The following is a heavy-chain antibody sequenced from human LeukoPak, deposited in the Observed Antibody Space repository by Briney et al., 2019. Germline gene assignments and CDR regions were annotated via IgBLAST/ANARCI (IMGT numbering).Heavy chain of an antibody. J-gene: IGHJ4*02. Sequence: PGGSLRLSCAASGFTFSNAWMSWVRQAPGKGLEWVGRIKSKTDGGTTDYAAPVKGRFTISRDNSKNTLYLQMNSLRAEDTAVYYCAKELYSGSYYVRDTTLLNDYWGQGTLVTVSS. D-gene: IGHD1-26*01. CDR3: AKELYSGSYYVRDTTLLNDY. V-gene: IGHV3-15*01. CDR2: IKSKTDGGTT. CDR1: GFTFSNAW.